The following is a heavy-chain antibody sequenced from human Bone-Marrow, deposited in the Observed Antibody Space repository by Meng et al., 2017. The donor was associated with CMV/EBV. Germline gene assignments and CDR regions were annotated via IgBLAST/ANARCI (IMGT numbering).Heavy chain of an antibody. CDR2: ISTYNGNT. V-gene: IGHV1-18*01. CDR3: ARDIAAAGTTFDP. CDR1: GYTFISYG. J-gene: IGHJ5*02. D-gene: IGHD6-13*01. Sequence: CKASGYTFISYGISWVRQAPGQGLEWMGWISTYNGNTNYAENLQGRVTMTTDTSTSTAYMELSRLRSDDTAVYYCARDIAAAGTTFDPWGQGTLVTVSS.